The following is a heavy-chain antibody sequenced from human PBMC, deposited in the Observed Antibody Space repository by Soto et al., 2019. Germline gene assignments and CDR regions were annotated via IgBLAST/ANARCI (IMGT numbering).Heavy chain of an antibody. CDR1: GGSISSGGYY. V-gene: IGHV4-31*03. CDR2: IYYSGST. Sequence: QVQLQESGPGLVKPSQTLSLTCTVSGGSISSGGYYWSWIRQHPGKGLEWIGYIYYSGSTYYNPSLKSRVTISVDTSKNQFSLKLSCVTAADTAVYYCARDYCSGGSCYFPWFDPWGQGTLVTVSS. D-gene: IGHD2-15*01. CDR3: ARDYCSGGSCYFPWFDP. J-gene: IGHJ5*02.